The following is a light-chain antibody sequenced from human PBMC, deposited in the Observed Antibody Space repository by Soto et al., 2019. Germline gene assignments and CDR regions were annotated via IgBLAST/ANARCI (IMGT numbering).Light chain of an antibody. CDR2: RNN. CDR3: AAWDDSLSVWV. Sequence: QSVLTQPPSASGTPGQRVTISCSGSSSNIGRNYVYWYQQLPGTAPKLLIYRNNQRPSGVPDRFSGSKSGTLASLAISGLRSEDEADYYCAAWDDSLSVWVFGGGTKLTVL. J-gene: IGLJ3*02. CDR1: SSNIGRNY. V-gene: IGLV1-47*01.